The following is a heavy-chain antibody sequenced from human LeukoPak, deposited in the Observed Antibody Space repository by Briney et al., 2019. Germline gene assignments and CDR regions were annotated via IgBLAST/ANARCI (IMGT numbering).Heavy chain of an antibody. Sequence: GGSLRLSCAPSGFTFSNYWMHWVRQAPGKGLVWVSRINIDGSGTNSADSVKGRFTISRDNAKNTLYLQMNSLRAEDTAVYYCARVGSSSSWYVLSYFDYWGQGTLVTVSS. CDR1: GFTFSNYW. V-gene: IGHV3-74*01. D-gene: IGHD6-13*01. CDR2: INIDGSGT. J-gene: IGHJ4*02. CDR3: ARVGSSSSWYVLSYFDY.